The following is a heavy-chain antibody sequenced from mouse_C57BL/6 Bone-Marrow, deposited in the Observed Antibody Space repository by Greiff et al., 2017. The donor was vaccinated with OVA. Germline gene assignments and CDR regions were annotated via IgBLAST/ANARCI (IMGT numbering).Heavy chain of an antibody. D-gene: IGHD2-4*01. CDR3: ARSGYDYDNFDY. CDR1: GYTFTDYN. V-gene: IGHV1-18*01. CDR2: INPNNGGT. Sequence: EVQLQESGPELVKPGASVKIPCKASGYTFTDYNMDWVKQSHGKSLEWIGDINPNNGGTIYNQKFKGKATLTVDKSSSTAYMELRSLTSEDTAVYYCARSGYDYDNFDYWGQGTTLTVSS. J-gene: IGHJ2*01.